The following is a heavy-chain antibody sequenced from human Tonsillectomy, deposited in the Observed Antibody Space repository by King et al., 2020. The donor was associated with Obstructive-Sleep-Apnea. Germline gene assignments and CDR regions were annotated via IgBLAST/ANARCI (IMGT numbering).Heavy chain of an antibody. D-gene: IGHD4-23*01. CDR3: GKDLTPGGMDV. V-gene: IGHV3-9*01. CDR1: GFTLDLYA. CDR2: FSLDTNRI. Sequence: EVKLVESGGGLVQPGGSLRLSCEVSGFTLDLYAMHWVRQAPGKGLEWVSGFSLDTNRIDYADSVKGRFTVSRDKAKNSLYLQMNILRPEDTALYYCGKDLTPGGMDVWGQGTTVTVSS. J-gene: IGHJ6*02.